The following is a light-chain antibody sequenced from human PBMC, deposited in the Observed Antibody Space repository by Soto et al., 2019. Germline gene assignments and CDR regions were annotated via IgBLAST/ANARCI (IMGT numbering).Light chain of an antibody. J-gene: IGKJ1*01. V-gene: IGKV1-5*03. CDR2: EAA. CDR1: QYIHNY. CDR3: PQSNNYPWT. Sequence: DIQMTQSPSTLSASVGDRVTITCRASQYIHNYLAWYQQKPGEAPKLLIYEAANLESRVPSRFSGSGTGTAFTLTISCLHAVDFPTYYCPQSNNYPWTFGQGTRVDI.